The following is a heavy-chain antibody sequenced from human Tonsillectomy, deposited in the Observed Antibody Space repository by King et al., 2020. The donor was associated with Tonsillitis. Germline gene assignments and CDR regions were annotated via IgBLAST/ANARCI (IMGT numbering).Heavy chain of an antibody. CDR2: ISGSGGST. CDR3: ARIDSSCRSTRCYPSSYYFDS. D-gene: IGHD2-2*01. V-gene: IGHV3-23*04. Sequence: VQLVESGGGLVQPGGSLRLSCAASGFTFSNYAMTWVRQAPGKGLEWVSAISGSGGSTYYADSVKGRFTISRDNSKNTLYLQMNSLRADDTAVYYCARIDSSCRSTRCYPSSYYFDSCGEGTLVTVSS. CDR1: GFTFSNYA. J-gene: IGHJ4*02.